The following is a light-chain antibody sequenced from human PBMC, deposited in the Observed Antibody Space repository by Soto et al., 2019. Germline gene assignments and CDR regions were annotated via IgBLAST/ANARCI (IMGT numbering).Light chain of an antibody. Sequence: QSALTQPASVSASPGQSITISCTGTRSDVGGYNYVSWYQQHPGKAPKLMIYDVRNRPSGVSDRFSGSKSGNTASLTISGLQAEDEADDYCSAYTGSSTHVFGTGTKLTVL. J-gene: IGLJ1*01. CDR2: DVR. CDR1: RSDVGGYNY. CDR3: SAYTGSSTHV. V-gene: IGLV2-14*01.